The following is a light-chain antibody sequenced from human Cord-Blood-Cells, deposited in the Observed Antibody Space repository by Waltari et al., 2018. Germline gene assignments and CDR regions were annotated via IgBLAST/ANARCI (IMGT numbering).Light chain of an antibody. Sequence: DIQMTQSPSSLSASVGDRVPITCRARQSISSYLNWYQQKPGKAPKLLIYAASSLQSGVPSRFSGSGSGTDFTLTISSLQPEDFATYYCQQSYSTPIFTFGPGTKVDIK. J-gene: IGKJ3*01. CDR1: QSISSY. CDR2: AAS. V-gene: IGKV1-39*01. CDR3: QQSYSTPIFT.